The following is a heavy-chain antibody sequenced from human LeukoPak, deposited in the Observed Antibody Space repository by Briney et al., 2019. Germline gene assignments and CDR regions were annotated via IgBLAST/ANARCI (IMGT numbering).Heavy chain of an antibody. D-gene: IGHD3-3*01. V-gene: IGHV3-73*01. CDR3: TSYDFGVVSPFDY. CDR2: IRSKANNYAT. J-gene: IGHJ4*02. CDR1: GFTFSGSA. Sequence: GGSLKLSCAASGFTFSGSAVHWVREASGKGVEWVGRIRSKANNYATTYAASVKGRFTIFGDDSKNTAYLQMNSLKTEDTAVYYCTSYDFGVVSPFDYWGQGTLVTVSS.